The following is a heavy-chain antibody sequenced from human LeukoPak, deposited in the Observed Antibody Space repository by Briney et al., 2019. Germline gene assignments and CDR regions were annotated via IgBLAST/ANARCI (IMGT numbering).Heavy chain of an antibody. CDR3: ASGPYPAAGTDHQFDY. J-gene: IGHJ4*02. V-gene: IGHV4-59*01. CDR1: GASISSYY. CDR2: IFYSGST. Sequence: SETLSLTCTVSGASISSYYWSWIRQPPGKGLEWIGYIFYSGSTLYNPSLQSRVTISVDTSKNQFSLRLTSVTAADTAVYYCASGPYPAAGTDHQFDYWGQGTLVTVSS. D-gene: IGHD6-13*01.